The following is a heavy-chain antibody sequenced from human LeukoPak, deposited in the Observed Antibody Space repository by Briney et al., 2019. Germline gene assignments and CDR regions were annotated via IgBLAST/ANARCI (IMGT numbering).Heavy chain of an antibody. V-gene: IGHV4-39*01. CDR2: IYESGST. CDR1: GGSISSTKYY. J-gene: IGHJ5*02. Sequence: SETLSLTCTVSGGSISSTKYYWGWIRQPPGKGLEWIGSIYESGSTYYNPSLKSRVTVSVDTSKNQFSLNLTSVAATDTAVYYCARLGWLYGSGSMNWFDPWGQGMLVTVSS. D-gene: IGHD3-10*01. CDR3: ARLGWLYGSGSMNWFDP.